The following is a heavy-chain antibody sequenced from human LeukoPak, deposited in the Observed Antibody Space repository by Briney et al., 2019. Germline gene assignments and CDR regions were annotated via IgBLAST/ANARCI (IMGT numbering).Heavy chain of an antibody. D-gene: IGHD5-24*01. V-gene: IGHV2-5*01. CDR1: GFSLSTSGVG. Sequence: SGPTLVQPTQTLTLTCTFSGFSLSTSGVGVGWIRQPPGKALEWLTLIYWNDDIHYSPSLKSRLTITNDTPKNQVVLTMTNMDPVDTATYYCAHTIRRSGFDPWGQGTLVTVSS. J-gene: IGHJ5*02. CDR3: AHTIRRSGFDP. CDR2: IYWNDDI.